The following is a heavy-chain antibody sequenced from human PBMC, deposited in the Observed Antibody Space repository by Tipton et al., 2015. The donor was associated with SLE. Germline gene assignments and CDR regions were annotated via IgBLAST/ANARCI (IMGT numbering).Heavy chain of an antibody. Sequence: RSLRLSCAASGFTFSGYAMNWVRQAPGKGLEWVALISYHGSKAYYADSVKGRFTISTDNSKNTLYLQMNSLRPEDTAVYYCEKVNSGYDSPYYYYGIVVWGHGTAVTVSS. D-gene: IGHD5-12*01. CDR3: EKVNSGYDSPYYYYGIVV. CDR1: GFTFSGYA. CDR2: ISYHGSKA. V-gene: IGHV3-30*04. J-gene: IGHJ6*02.